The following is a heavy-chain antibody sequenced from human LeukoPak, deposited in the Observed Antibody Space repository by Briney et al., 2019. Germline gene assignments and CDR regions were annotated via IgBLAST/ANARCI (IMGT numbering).Heavy chain of an antibody. J-gene: IGHJ5*02. CDR1: GYTLTELS. CDR2: FDPEDGET. Sequence: GASVKVPCKVSGYTLTELSMHWVRQAPGKGLEWMGGFDPEDGETIYAQKFQGRVTMTEDTSTDTAYMELSSLRSEDTAVYYCATGAYCSSTSCYTYWFDPWGQETLVTVSS. D-gene: IGHD2-2*02. V-gene: IGHV1-24*01. CDR3: ATGAYCSSTSCYTYWFDP.